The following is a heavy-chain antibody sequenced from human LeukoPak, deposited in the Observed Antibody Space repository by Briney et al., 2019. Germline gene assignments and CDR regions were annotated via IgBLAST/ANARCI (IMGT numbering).Heavy chain of an antibody. D-gene: IGHD3-22*01. Sequence: SVKVSCKASGGTFSSYAISWVRQAPGHGLEWMGGIIPIFGTANYAQKFQGRVTITTDESTSTAYMELSSLRSEDTAVYYCARGAYYDSSGYESLYYFDYWGQGTLVTVSS. V-gene: IGHV1-69*05. CDR1: GGTFSSYA. J-gene: IGHJ4*02. CDR3: ARGAYYDSSGYESLYYFDY. CDR2: IIPIFGTA.